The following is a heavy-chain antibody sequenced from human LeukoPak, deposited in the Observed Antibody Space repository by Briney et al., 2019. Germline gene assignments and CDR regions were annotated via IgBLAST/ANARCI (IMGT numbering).Heavy chain of an antibody. CDR3: ARGTDYYDSSGYYTDY. CDR2: INPNSGGT. Sequence: ASVKVSCKASGYTFTGYYMHWVRQAPRQGLEWMVWINPNSGGTNYAQKFQGRVTMTRDTSISTAYMELSRLRSDDTAVYYCARGTDYYDSSGYYTDYWGQGTLVTVSS. CDR1: GYTFTGYY. D-gene: IGHD3-22*01. J-gene: IGHJ4*02. V-gene: IGHV1-2*02.